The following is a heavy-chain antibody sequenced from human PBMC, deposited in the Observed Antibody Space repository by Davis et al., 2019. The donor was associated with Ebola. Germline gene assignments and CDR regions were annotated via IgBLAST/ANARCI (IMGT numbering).Heavy chain of an antibody. Sequence: PGGSLRLSCAASGFTFSMYGMSWVRQAPGTGLEWVSGISGSGGSTDYADSVKGRFTISRDNSKNTLYLQMNSLRAEDTAVYYCARRRPGLGGDSLLDDWGQGTLVTVSS. CDR2: ISGSGGST. CDR1: GFTFSMYG. D-gene: IGHD2-21*01. J-gene: IGHJ4*02. CDR3: ARRRPGLGGDSLLDD. V-gene: IGHV3-23*01.